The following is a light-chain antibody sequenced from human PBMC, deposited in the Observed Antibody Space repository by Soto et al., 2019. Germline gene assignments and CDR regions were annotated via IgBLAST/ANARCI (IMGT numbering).Light chain of an antibody. CDR2: KAS. CDR3: QQYKSYPLT. J-gene: IGKJ4*01. V-gene: IGKV1-5*03. CDR1: QSISSW. Sequence: FQMTQSPSTLSASVGDRVTITCRASQSISSWLAWYQQKTGKAPNLLIYKASTLESGVPSRFSGSGSGTEFTLTISSVQPDDFATYYCQQYKSYPLTFGGGTKVDIK.